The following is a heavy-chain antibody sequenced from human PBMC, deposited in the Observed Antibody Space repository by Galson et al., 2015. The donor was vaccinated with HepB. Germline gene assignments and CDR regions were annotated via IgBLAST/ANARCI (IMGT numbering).Heavy chain of an antibody. J-gene: IGHJ4*02. CDR1: GFTFSDYY. D-gene: IGHD3-22*01. CDR3: ARDRAMYYYDSSGYDTFDY. Sequence: SLRLSCAASGFTFSDYYMSWIRQAPGKGLEWVSYISSSSSYTNYADSVKGRFTISRDNAKNSLYLQMNSLRAEDTAVYYCARDRAMYYYDSSGYDTFDYWGQGTLVTVSS. V-gene: IGHV3-11*06. CDR2: ISSSSSYT.